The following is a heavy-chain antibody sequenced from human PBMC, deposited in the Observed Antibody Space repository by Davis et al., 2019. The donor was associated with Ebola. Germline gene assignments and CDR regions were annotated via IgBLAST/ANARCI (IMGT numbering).Heavy chain of an antibody. D-gene: IGHD4-11*01. CDR3: ARDEVYTHYGSRFDY. J-gene: IGHJ4*02. CDR2: IRFDARSK. Sequence: GESLKISCVASGFSLTNYGMHWVRQAPGKGLEWVAFIRFDARSKYYIDSVKGRFTISRDDSKKTLYLQMNSLRAEDTAVYYCARDEVYTHYGSRFDYWGQGTLVTVSS. CDR1: GFSLTNYG. V-gene: IGHV3-30*02.